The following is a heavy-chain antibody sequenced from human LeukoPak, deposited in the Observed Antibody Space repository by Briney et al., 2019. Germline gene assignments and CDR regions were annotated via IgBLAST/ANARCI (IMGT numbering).Heavy chain of an antibody. J-gene: IGHJ1*01. Sequence: GASVKFSCKASGYTFTSYYMHWVRQAPGQGLEWMGIINPSGGSTSYAQKFQGRVTMTRDTSTSTVYMELSSLRSEDTAVYYCAREAYYDSSGYTAEYFQHWGQGTLVTVSS. V-gene: IGHV1-46*01. CDR3: AREAYYDSSGYTAEYFQH. CDR2: INPSGGST. D-gene: IGHD3-22*01. CDR1: GYTFTSYY.